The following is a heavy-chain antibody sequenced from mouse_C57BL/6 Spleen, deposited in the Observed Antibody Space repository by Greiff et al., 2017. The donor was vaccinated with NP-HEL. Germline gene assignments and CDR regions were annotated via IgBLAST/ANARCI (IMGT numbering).Heavy chain of an antibody. CDR2: INPYNGDT. D-gene: IGHD1-1*01. V-gene: IGHV1-20*01. Sequence: EVKLMESGPELVKPGDSVKISCKASGYSFTGYFMNWVMQSHGKSLEWIGRINPYNGDTFYNQKFKGKATLTVDKSSSTAHMELRSLTSEDSAVYYCARVNYYGSSLWFAYWGQGTLVTVSA. CDR3: ARVNYYGSSLWFAY. J-gene: IGHJ3*01. CDR1: GYSFTGYF.